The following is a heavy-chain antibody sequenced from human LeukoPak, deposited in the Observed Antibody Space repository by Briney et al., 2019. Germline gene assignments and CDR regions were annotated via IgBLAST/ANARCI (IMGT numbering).Heavy chain of an antibody. V-gene: IGHV4-30-4*08. CDR3: ASPRARGGSYPFDY. Sequence: PSETLCLTCTASGGSTNSGGYYWSWIRQPPGKGLEWIGYIYYSGSTYYNPSLKSRVTISVDTSKNQFSLKLSSVTAADTAVYYCASPRARGGSYPFDYWGQGTLVTVSS. J-gene: IGHJ4*02. CDR2: IYYSGST. CDR1: GGSTNSGGYY. D-gene: IGHD1-26*01.